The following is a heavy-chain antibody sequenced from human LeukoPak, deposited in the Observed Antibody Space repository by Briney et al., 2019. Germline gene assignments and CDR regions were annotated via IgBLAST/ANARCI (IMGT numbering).Heavy chain of an antibody. CDR3: ATYADSRGYRFDY. V-gene: IGHV4-4*02. Sequence: SSETLSLTCAVSGDSISSPKWWSWVRQPPGQGLEWIGEIHHPGSTHYNPSLKSRVSMSLDKSKNQFSLSLNSVTAADAAVYYCATYADSRGYRFDYWGPGTLVTVSS. CDR2: IHHPGST. CDR1: GDSISSPKW. D-gene: IGHD3-22*01. J-gene: IGHJ4*02.